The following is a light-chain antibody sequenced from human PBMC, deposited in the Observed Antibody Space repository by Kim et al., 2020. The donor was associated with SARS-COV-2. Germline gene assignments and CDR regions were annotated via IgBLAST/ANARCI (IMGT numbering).Light chain of an antibody. CDR3: TSYTSISPCV. V-gene: IGLV2-14*03. J-gene: IGLJ1*01. CDR1: SSDVGGYNY. CDR2: DVT. Sequence: GQSFTVACTGTSSDVGGYNYVSWYQHHPGKAPKLMIYDVTKRPSGVSNRFSGSKSGNTASLTISGLQAEDEADYYCTSYTSISPCVFGSGTKVTVL.